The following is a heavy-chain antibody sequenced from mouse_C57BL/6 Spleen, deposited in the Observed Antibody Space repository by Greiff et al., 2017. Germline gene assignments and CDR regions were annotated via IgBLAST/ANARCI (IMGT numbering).Heavy chain of an antibody. CDR2: IYPNSGGT. Sequence: QVQLQQSGAELVKPGASVKLSCKASGYTFTSYWMHWVKQRPGRGLEWIGRIYPNSGGTKYNEKFKSKATLTVDKPSSTAYMQLSSLTSEDSAVYYCARAGGNYALDYWGQGTSVTVSS. CDR3: ARAGGNYALDY. J-gene: IGHJ4*01. CDR1: GYTFTSYW. D-gene: IGHD1-1*02. V-gene: IGHV1-72*01.